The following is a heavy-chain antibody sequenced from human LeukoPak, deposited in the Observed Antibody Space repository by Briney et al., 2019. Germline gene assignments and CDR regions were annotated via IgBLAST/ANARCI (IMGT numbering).Heavy chain of an antibody. J-gene: IGHJ4*02. CDR3: ARDRASSGSLYY. CDR2: ISYDGSNK. CDR1: GFTFGDYY. D-gene: IGHD6-19*01. Sequence: GGSLRLSCAASGFTFGDYYMSWIRQAPGKGLEWVAVISYDGSNKYYADSVKGRFTISRDNSKNTLYLQMNSLRAEDTAVYYCARDRASSGSLYYWGQGTLVTVSS. V-gene: IGHV3-30-3*01.